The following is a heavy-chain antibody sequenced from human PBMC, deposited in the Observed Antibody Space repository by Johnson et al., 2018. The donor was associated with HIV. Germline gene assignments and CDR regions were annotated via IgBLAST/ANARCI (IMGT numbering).Heavy chain of an antibody. Sequence: QVKLVESGGGVVQPGRSLRLSCAASGFTFSSYAMHWVRQAPGKGLEWVAVISYDGSNKYYADSVKGRFTISRDNAKNSLYLQMNSLRAEDTAVYYCAKAWEMALGAFDIWGQGTMVTVSS. CDR2: ISYDGSNK. D-gene: IGHD5-24*01. V-gene: IGHV3-30-3*01. CDR1: GFTFSSYA. CDR3: AKAWEMALGAFDI. J-gene: IGHJ3*02.